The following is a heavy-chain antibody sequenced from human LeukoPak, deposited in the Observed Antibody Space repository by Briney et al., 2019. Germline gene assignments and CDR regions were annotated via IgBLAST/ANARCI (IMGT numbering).Heavy chain of an antibody. Sequence: GESLKISCKGSGYSFTSYWIGWVRQMPGKGLEWMGIIYPRDSDTRYSPSFQGQVTISADKSISTAYLQWSSLKASDTAMYYCARLPWSGYYYYYMDVWGKGTTVTVSS. CDR3: ARLPWSGYYYYYMDV. CDR1: GYSFTSYW. J-gene: IGHJ6*03. D-gene: IGHD3-3*01. V-gene: IGHV5-51*01. CDR2: IYPRDSDT.